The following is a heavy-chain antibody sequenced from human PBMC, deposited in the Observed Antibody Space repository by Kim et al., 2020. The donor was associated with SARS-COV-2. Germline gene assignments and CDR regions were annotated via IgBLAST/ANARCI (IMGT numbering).Heavy chain of an antibody. CDR1: GFTFSSYG. J-gene: IGHJ6*02. Sequence: GGSLRLSCAASGFTFSSYGMHWVRQAPGKGLEWVAVISYDGSNKYYADSVKGRFTISRDNSKNTLYLQMNSLRAEDTAVYYCAKEQYSSSWYYFYGMDVWGQGTTVTVSS. CDR2: ISYDGSNK. D-gene: IGHD6-13*01. CDR3: AKEQYSSSWYYFYGMDV. V-gene: IGHV3-30*18.